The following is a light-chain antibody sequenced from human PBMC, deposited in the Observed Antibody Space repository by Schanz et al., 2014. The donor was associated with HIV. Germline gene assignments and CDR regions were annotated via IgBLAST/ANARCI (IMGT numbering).Light chain of an antibody. Sequence: QLVLTQSPSASASLGASVKLTCTLSSGHSTFAIAWHQQRPERGPRYLMRVNKDGSHTKGDGIPDRFSGSSSGAERYLSISSLRSEDEADYYCQTWGTGIHVVFGGGTKLTVL. CDR2: VNKDGSH. J-gene: IGLJ2*01. CDR3: QTWGTGIHVV. CDR1: SGHSTFA. V-gene: IGLV4-69*02.